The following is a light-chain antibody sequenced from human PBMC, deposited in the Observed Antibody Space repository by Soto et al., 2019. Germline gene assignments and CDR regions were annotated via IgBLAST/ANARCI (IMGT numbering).Light chain of an antibody. CDR1: SGHSTYA. Sequence: QSVLTQSPSASASLGASVKLTCTLSSGHSTYAIAWHQQQSEKGPRYLMRLNSDGSHTKGDGIPDRFSGSSSGAERFLTISSLRSEDEADYYCQTWDTGVVFGGGTQLTVL. CDR3: QTWDTGVV. J-gene: IGLJ3*02. V-gene: IGLV4-69*01. CDR2: LNSDGSH.